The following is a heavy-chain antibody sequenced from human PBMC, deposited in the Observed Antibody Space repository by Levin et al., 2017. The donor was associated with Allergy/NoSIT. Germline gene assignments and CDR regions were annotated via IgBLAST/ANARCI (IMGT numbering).Heavy chain of an antibody. CDR3: ARGAPGLGALP. CDR1: GDSISNSSW. D-gene: IGHD1-26*01. CDR2: IYHSGST. Sequence: SETLSLTCAVSGDSISNSSWWSWVRQPPGKGLEWIGEIYHSGSTNYNPSLKSRVTMSVDTSKNQFSLKLNSVTAADTAVYYCARGAPGLGALPWGQGTLVTVSS. J-gene: IGHJ5*02. V-gene: IGHV4-4*02.